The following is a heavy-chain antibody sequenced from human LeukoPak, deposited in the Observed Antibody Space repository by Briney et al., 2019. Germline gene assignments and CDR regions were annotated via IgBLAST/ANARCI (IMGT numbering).Heavy chain of an antibody. CDR2: MNPNSGNT. D-gene: IGHD1-1*01. CDR1: GYTFTSYD. CDR3: VRTGTTGHGMDV. J-gene: IGHJ6*02. Sequence: ASVKVSCKASGYTFTSYDINWVRQATGQGLEWMGWMNPNSGNTGYAQKFQGRVTMTRNTSISTAYMELSSLRSEDTAVYYGVRTGTTGHGMDVWGQGTTVTVSS. V-gene: IGHV1-8*01.